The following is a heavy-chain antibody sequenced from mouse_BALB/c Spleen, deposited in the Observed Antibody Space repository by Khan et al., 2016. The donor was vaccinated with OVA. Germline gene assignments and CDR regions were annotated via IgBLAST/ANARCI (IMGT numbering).Heavy chain of an antibody. J-gene: IGHJ2*01. CDR2: INPHSGET. Sequence: EVQLQQSGPELVRPGASVKISCTASGYSFTGYFMNWVMQSHGKSLEWIGRINPHSGETFYNQRFKDKATLTVDESSSTAHMELRSLAAEDSSVYYSIRIYRSAFDYWGQGTTLTVSS. CDR1: GYSFTGYF. CDR3: IRIYRSAFDY. V-gene: IGHV1-20*02. D-gene: IGHD1-1*01.